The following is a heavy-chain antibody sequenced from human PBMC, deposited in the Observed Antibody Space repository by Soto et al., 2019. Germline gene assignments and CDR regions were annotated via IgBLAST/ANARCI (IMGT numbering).Heavy chain of an antibody. V-gene: IGHV4-59*01. J-gene: IGHJ5*02. CDR1: GGSISSYY. D-gene: IGHD4-17*01. Sequence: QVQLQESGPGLVKPSETLPLTCTVSGGSISSYYWSWIRQPPGKGLEWIGYIDYSGSTNYNPYLKRRIPKSVDTSKNQLSLKLSSFTAADTAVYYCARESPDYGDNWFDPWGQGILVTLSS. CDR3: ARESPDYGDNWFDP. CDR2: IDYSGST.